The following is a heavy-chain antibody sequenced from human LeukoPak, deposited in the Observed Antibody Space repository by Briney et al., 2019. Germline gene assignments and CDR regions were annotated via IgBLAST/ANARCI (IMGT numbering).Heavy chain of an antibody. J-gene: IGHJ4*02. CDR3: ATVVYYYGSGSYSFDS. D-gene: IGHD3-10*01. CDR1: GGSISSGDYY. CDR2: INYSGST. Sequence: SQTLSLTCTVSGGSISSGDYYWSWIRQPPGKGLEWIGYINYSGSTYYSPSLKSRLTISVDTSKNQFSLKLSSVTAADTAVYYCATVVYYYGSGSYSFDSWGQGTLVTVSS. V-gene: IGHV4-30-4*01.